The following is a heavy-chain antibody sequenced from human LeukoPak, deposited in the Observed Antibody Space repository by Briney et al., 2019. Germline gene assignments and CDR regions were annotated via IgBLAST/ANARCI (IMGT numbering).Heavy chain of an antibody. CDR1: GYIFTGYY. CDR3: AQGDMITFGGVIVSLHFDY. V-gene: IGHV1-2*02. CDR2: INPISCGT. Sequence: GASVKVSCKASGYIFTGYYMHWVRQAPGQGLEWMGWINPISCGTNCAQKFQGRVTMTRDTSISTAYMELSSLRSDDTAVYYCAQGDMITFGGVIVSLHFDYWGQGTLVTVSS. D-gene: IGHD3-16*02. J-gene: IGHJ4*02.